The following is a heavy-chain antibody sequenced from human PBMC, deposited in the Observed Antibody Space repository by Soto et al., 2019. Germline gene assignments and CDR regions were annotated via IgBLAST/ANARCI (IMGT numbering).Heavy chain of an antibody. CDR1: GGSISSGGYY. CDR3: ARVKQLGPSYYYYYGMDV. Sequence: PSETLSLTCTVSGGSISSGGYYWSWIRQHPGKGLEWIGYIYYSGSTYYNPSLKSRVTISVDTSKSQFSLKLSSVTAADTAVYYCARVKQLGPSYYYYYGMDVWGQGTTVTVSS. CDR2: IYYSGST. V-gene: IGHV4-31*03. J-gene: IGHJ6*02. D-gene: IGHD6-13*01.